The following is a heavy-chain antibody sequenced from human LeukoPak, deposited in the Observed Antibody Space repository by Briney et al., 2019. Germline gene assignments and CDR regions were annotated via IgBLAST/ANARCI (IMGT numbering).Heavy chain of an antibody. CDR3: ARGYTYGKFDY. CDR1: GYTFTDYY. D-gene: IGHD5-18*01. CDR2: INPKNGAT. V-gene: IGHV1-2*06. J-gene: IGHJ4*02. Sequence: GASVKVSCKASGYTFTDYYIHWVRQAPGQGLEWMGRINPKNGATNYAQKFRGRVTMTRDTSISTAYMELSRLRSDETAVYYCARGYTYGKFDYWGQGTLATVSS.